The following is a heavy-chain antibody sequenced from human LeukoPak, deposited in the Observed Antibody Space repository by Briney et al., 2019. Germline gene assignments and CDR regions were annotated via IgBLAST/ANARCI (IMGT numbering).Heavy chain of an antibody. Sequence: GGSPRLSCAASGFSFSSYYMSWVRQAPGKGLEWVALINPDGSERYYVDSVKGRFTISRDNSKNTLYLQMNSLRAEDTAVYYCAKGWLESGSPFDYWGQGTLVTVSS. CDR1: GFSFSSYY. CDR3: AKGWLESGSPFDY. V-gene: IGHV3-7*03. J-gene: IGHJ4*02. D-gene: IGHD2-15*01. CDR2: INPDGSER.